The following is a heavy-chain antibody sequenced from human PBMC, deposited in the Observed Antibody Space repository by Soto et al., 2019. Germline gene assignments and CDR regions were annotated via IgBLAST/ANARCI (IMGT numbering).Heavy chain of an antibody. CDR3: VREPWGFSGTWYDY. CDR2: INHDGSKT. CDR1: QFSFISYW. J-gene: IGHJ4*02. D-gene: IGHD6-13*01. V-gene: IGHV3-74*01. Sequence: PGGSVRLSCASSQFSFISYWMHWVRQVPGKGPAWVSRINHDGSKTEYADSVKGRFTISRDNTNNTLYLQMNSPRVEDTAMYYCVREPWGFSGTWYDYWGQGTLVTVSS.